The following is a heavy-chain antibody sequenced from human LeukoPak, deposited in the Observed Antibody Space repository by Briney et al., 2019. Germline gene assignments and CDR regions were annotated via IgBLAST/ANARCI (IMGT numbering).Heavy chain of an antibody. J-gene: IGHJ6*02. CDR2: IIPILGIA. CDR1: GGTFSSYA. D-gene: IGHD2-15*01. Sequence: ASVKVSCKASGGTFSSYAISWVRQAPGQGLEWMGGIIPILGIANYAQKFQGRVTITADKSTSTAYMELSSLRSEDTAVYYCASYSDCSGGRCYFRPSYGMDVWGQGTTVTVSS. V-gene: IGHV1-69*10. CDR3: ASYSDCSGGRCYFRPSYGMDV.